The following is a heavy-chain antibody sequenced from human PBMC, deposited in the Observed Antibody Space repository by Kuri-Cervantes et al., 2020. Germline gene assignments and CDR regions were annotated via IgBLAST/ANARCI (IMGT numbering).Heavy chain of an antibody. Sequence: GESLKISCAASGFTFSSYGMHWVRQAPGKGLEWVAFIRYDGSNKYYADSVKGRFTISRDNSKNTLYLQMNSLRAEDTAVYYCAKDSRYYDFWSGYPGESHGALDYWGQGTLVTVSS. V-gene: IGHV3-30*02. CDR2: IRYDGSNK. J-gene: IGHJ4*02. D-gene: IGHD3-3*01. CDR1: GFTFSSYG. CDR3: AKDSRYYDFWSGYPGESHGALDY.